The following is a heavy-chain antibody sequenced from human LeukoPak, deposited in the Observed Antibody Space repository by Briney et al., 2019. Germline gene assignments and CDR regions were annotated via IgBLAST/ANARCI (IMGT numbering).Heavy chain of an antibody. Sequence: PSQTLSLTCAVSGGSISSGGYSWSWIRQPPGKGLEWIGYIYHSGSTYYNPSLKSRVTISVDRSKNQFSLKLSSVTAADTAVYYCARSVLFRYWFDHWGQGTLVTVSS. V-gene: IGHV4-30-2*01. D-gene: IGHD3-10*02. CDR1: GGSISSGGYS. CDR2: IYHSGST. CDR3: ARSVLFRYWFDH. J-gene: IGHJ5*02.